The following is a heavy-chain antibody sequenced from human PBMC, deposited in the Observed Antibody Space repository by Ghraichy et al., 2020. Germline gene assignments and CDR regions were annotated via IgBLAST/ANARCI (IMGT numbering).Heavy chain of an antibody. D-gene: IGHD4-17*01. J-gene: IGHJ4*02. Sequence: GGSLRLSCIVSGFTSSSFAMSWVRQAPGKGLEWVSAITGSGVSIHYSDSVKGRFTISRDNSKNTVFLQMNSLRAEDTAVYYCARAPGPVTTSGIDYWGQGTLVTVSS. V-gene: IGHV3-23*01. CDR3: ARAPGPVTTSGIDY. CDR1: GFTSSSFA. CDR2: ITGSGVSI.